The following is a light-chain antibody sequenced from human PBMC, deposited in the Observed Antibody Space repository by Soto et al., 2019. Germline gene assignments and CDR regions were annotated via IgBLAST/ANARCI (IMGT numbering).Light chain of an antibody. CDR3: QQHGSSPLT. CDR2: GAS. J-gene: IGKJ4*01. Sequence: DIVLTQSPGTLSLSPGERATLSCRASQSVTSSYLGWYQQKPGQAPRLLIYGASSRATGIPDRFSGSGSGTDFTLTISILESEDFAVYYCQQHGSSPLTFGGGTKVEIK. V-gene: IGKV3-20*01. CDR1: QSVTSSY.